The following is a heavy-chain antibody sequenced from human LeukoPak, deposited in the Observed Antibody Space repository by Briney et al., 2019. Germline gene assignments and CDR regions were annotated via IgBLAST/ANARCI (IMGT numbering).Heavy chain of an antibody. D-gene: IGHD3-10*01. J-gene: IGHJ5*02. CDR1: GASISSNTYY. Sequence: SETLSLTCTVSGASISSNTYYWGWIRQPPGRGLEWIGSIYYSGSTYYNPSLRSRVTISVDTSKNQFSLKMSSVTAADTAVYYCARNKYYYGSRNYGVPNWFDPWGQGTLVTVSS. CDR3: ARNKYYYGSRNYGVPNWFDP. CDR2: IYYSGST. V-gene: IGHV4-39*01.